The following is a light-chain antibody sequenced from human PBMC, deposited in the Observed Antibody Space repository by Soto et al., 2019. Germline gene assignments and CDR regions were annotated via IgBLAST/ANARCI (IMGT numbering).Light chain of an antibody. CDR2: KAS. CDR3: QQYENLPMT. J-gene: IGKJ4*01. Sequence: DIQMTQSPSTLSGSVGDRVTITCRASQAISSWLAWYQQKPGKAPKLLIYKASTLKSGVPSRFSGSGSGTDFTLTISSLQPEDIATYYCQQYENLPMTFGRGTKVDIK. V-gene: IGKV1-5*03. CDR1: QAISSW.